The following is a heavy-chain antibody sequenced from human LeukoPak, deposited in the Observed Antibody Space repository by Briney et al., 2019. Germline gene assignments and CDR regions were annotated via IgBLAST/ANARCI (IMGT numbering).Heavy chain of an antibody. J-gene: IGHJ4*02. D-gene: IGHD3-3*01. CDR1: GGTFSSYA. Sequence: SVKVSCKASGGTFSSYAISWVRQAPGQGLEWMGGIIPIFGTANYAQKFQGRVTITTDESTSTAYMELSSLRSEDTAVYYCARVLPRYYDFWSGLDYWGQGTLVTVSS. V-gene: IGHV1-69*05. CDR3: ARVLPRYYDFWSGLDY. CDR2: IIPIFGTA.